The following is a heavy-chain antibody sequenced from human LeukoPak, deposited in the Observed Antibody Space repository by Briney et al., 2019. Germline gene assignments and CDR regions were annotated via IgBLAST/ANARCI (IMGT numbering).Heavy chain of an antibody. D-gene: IGHD4-17*01. CDR2: VTGGHYAT. Sequence: GGSLRLSCAASGFSFSSFAMTWVRQAPGKGLEWVSSVTGGHYATYNTDSVKGRFTISRDNAKNTLYLQMNSLRADDTAIYYCTKDPNGDYIGAFDPWGQGTLVTVSS. CDR1: GFSFSSFA. V-gene: IGHV3-23*01. J-gene: IGHJ5*02. CDR3: TKDPNGDYIGAFDP.